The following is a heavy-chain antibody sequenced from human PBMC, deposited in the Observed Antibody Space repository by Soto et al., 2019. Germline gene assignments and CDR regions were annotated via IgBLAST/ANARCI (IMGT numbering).Heavy chain of an antibody. CDR2: IYWNDDK. J-gene: IGHJ4*02. CDR3: AHSNCGGDCYFYYFDY. D-gene: IGHD2-21*02. Sequence: SGPTLVNPTQTLTLTCTFSGFSLSTSGVGVGWIRQPPGKALEWLALIYWNDDKRYSPSLKSRLTITKDTSKNQVVLTMTNMDPVDTATYYCAHSNCGGDCYFYYFDYWGQGTLVTVSS. V-gene: IGHV2-5*01. CDR1: GFSLSTSGVG.